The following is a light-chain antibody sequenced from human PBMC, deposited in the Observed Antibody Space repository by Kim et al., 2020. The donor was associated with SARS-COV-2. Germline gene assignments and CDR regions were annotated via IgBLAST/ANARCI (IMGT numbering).Light chain of an antibody. J-gene: IGKJ2*01. V-gene: IGKV3-20*01. CDR2: GAS. Sequence: PGERATLSCRASQSVSSDYLAWYQQKPGQAPRLLIYGASSRATGIPDRFSGSGSGTDFTLAISRLEPEDFAVYYCQQYGTSPLMYAFGQGTKLEI. CDR1: QSVSSDY. CDR3: QQYGTSPLMYA.